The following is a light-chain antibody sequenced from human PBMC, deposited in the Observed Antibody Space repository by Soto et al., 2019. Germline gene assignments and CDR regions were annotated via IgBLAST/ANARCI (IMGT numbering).Light chain of an antibody. V-gene: IGKV3-20*01. CDR3: QQYESSPHN. Sequence: EIVLTQSPGTLSLSPGERATLSCRASQSVSGRYLAWYQQKPGQAPRLLIEGASSRAAGIPDRFSGSESGPDFTLTISRVEPEDVAVYYCQQYESSPHNFGPGTRVEI. CDR2: GAS. J-gene: IGKJ3*01. CDR1: QSVSGRY.